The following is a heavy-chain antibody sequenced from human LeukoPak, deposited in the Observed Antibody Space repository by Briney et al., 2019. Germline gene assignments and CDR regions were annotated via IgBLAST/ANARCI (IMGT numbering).Heavy chain of an antibody. CDR3: ARDRAAAGSVDY. D-gene: IGHD6-13*01. Sequence: SETLSLTCAVFGYSISSGYYWGWIRQPPGKGLEWIGSIYHSGSTYYNPSLKSRVTISVDTSKNQFSLKLSSVTAADTAVYYCARDRAAAGSVDYWGQGTLVTVSS. J-gene: IGHJ4*02. CDR2: IYHSGST. V-gene: IGHV4-38-2*02. CDR1: GYSISSGYY.